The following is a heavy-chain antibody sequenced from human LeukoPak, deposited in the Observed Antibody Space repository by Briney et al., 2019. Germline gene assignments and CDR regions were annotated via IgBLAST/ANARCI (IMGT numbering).Heavy chain of an antibody. CDR2: IYASGTT. D-gene: IGHD2-2*01. J-gene: IGHJ4*02. V-gene: IGHV4-4*07. Sequence: SETLSLTCTVSAGSINPYYWSWIRQSAEKGLQWIGRIYASGTTKYNPSLQSRVAMSVDMSKNQFSLKLSSVTAADTAVYYCARRPGGYCSSTSCYFFDYWGQGTLVTVSS. CDR3: ARRPGGYCSSTSCYFFDY. CDR1: AGSINPYY.